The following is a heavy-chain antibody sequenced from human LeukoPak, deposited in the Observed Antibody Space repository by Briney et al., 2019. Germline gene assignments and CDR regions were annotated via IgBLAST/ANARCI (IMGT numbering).Heavy chain of an antibody. CDR2: IYYSGST. Sequence: SETLSLTCTVSGGSISSYYWSWIRQPPGKGLEWIGYIYYSGSTNYNPSLKSRVTISVDTSKNQFSLKLSSVTAADTAVYYCARSSVTNYYGSGSYPPGFDYWGQGTLVTVSS. CDR1: GGSISSYY. V-gene: IGHV4-59*01. CDR3: ARSSVTNYYGSGSYPPGFDY. D-gene: IGHD3-10*01. J-gene: IGHJ4*02.